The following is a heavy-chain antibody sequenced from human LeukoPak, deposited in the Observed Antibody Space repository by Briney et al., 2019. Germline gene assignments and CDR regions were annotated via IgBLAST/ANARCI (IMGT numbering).Heavy chain of an antibody. Sequence: GGSLRLSCAVSGFDFSTYWMTWVRQAPGKGLEWVANIKRDGSVTNYVDSVKGRFTISRDNAKNSLFLQMSSLSAEDTAVYYCARAKVPNSSQQLVLTYWGQGTLVTVSS. D-gene: IGHD6-13*01. V-gene: IGHV3-7*01. CDR2: IKRDGSVT. CDR1: GFDFSTYW. CDR3: ARAKVPNSSQQLVLTY. J-gene: IGHJ4*02.